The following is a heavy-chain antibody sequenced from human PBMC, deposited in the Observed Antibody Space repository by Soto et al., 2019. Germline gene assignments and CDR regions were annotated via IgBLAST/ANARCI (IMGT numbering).Heavy chain of an antibody. Sequence: ASVKVSCKASGITYTTYAIHWVRQAPGQGLEWMGWINTGNGNTRYSQRFQGRVTLTTDTSASTAYMDVSSLTSGDTAVYYCARAISGYVSWGQGTLVTVSS. CDR3: ARAISGYVS. CDR2: INTGNGNT. D-gene: IGHD5-12*01. J-gene: IGHJ5*02. CDR1: GITYTTYA. V-gene: IGHV1-3*04.